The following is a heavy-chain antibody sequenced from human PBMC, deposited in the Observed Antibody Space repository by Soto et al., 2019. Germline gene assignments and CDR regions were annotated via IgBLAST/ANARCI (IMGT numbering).Heavy chain of an antibody. J-gene: IGHJ5*02. D-gene: IGHD6-6*01. V-gene: IGHV1-69*12. CDR3: ARDGIAARPIAWFDP. Sequence: QVQLVQSGAEVKKPGSSVKVSCKASGGTFSSYAIRWVRQAPGQGLEWMGGITPIFGTADYAQKFQGRVTITADESTSTAYMELSSLRSEDTAVYYRARDGIAARPIAWFDPWGQGTLVTVSS. CDR2: ITPIFGTA. CDR1: GGTFSSYA.